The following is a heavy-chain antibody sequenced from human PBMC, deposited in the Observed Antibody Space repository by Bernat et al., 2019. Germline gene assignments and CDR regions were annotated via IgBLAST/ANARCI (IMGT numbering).Heavy chain of an antibody. V-gene: IGHV3-30*15. J-gene: IGHJ4*02. D-gene: IGHD6-13*01. CDR3: ARADGAAAITRIDY. CDR2: MSYDGNNK. CDR1: GFTFSSYA. Sequence: QVQLVESGGGVVLPGRSLRLSCAASGFTFSSYAMHWVRQAPGKGLEWVAIMSYDGNNKYYADSVKGRFTISRDNSKNTLYLQMSSLRAEDTAVYSCARADGAAAITRIDYWGQGTLVTVSS.